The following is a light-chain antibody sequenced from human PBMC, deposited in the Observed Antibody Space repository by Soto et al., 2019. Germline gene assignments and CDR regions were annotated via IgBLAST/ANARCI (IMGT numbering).Light chain of an antibody. J-gene: IGKJ5*01. CDR1: QTISFW. Sequence: DIQMTQTPYPLSASVGDIVTITCRASQTISFWLAWYQQKPGRAPNLLIYDASILESGVPSRFSGSRSGTEFTLTISSLQPDDFGTYYCQQYYSCPPFGQGTRLEV. V-gene: IGKV1-5*01. CDR2: DAS. CDR3: QQYYSCPP.